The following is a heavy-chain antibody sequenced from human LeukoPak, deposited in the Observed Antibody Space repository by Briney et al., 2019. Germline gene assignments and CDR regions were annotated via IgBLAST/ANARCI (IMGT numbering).Heavy chain of an antibody. D-gene: IGHD1-1*01. CDR1: GFSVSRNH. CDR2: TYGDGST. V-gene: IGHV3-53*01. CDR3: ASGSNRVFDY. Sequence: GGSLRLSCAASGFSVSRNHMSWVRQAPGKGLEWVSMTYGDGSTNYADSVKGRFTISRDNSKNTLHLQINSLRVEDTAVYYCASGSNRVFDYWGQGTLVTVSS. J-gene: IGHJ4*02.